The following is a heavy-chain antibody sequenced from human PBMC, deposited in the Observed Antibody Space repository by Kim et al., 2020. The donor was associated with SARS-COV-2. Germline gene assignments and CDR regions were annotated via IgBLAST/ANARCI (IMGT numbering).Heavy chain of an antibody. V-gene: IGHV3-33*01. Sequence: GGSLRLSCAASGFSFSGYGMHWVRLAPGQGLEWVALIWFDGSNKYYADSVKGRFTISRDNSKNTLYLQMNSLRAEDTAVYYCARDRGANLVGGSPQGGYFDSWGQGTLVTVSS. CDR3: ARDRGANLVGGSPQGGYFDS. CDR1: GFSFSGYG. CDR2: IWFDGSNK. D-gene: IGHD1-26*01. J-gene: IGHJ4*02.